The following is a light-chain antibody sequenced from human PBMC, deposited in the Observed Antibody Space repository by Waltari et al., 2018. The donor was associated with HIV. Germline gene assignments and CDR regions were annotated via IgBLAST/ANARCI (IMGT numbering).Light chain of an antibody. J-gene: IGLJ2*01. Sequence: QSALTQPASVSGSPGQSITISCTGTSRDIGASNYVSWYQQHPGKAPKLISYDVGTRPSGVSDRFSGSKSGNTASLTISGLQSEDEADYHCCAYAGPTGLSEVFGGGTKLTVL. CDR1: SRDIGASNY. CDR2: DVG. CDR3: CAYAGPTGLSEV. V-gene: IGLV2-23*02.